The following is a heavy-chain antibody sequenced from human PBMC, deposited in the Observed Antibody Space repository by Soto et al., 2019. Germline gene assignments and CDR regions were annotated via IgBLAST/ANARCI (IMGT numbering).Heavy chain of an antibody. D-gene: IGHD6-6*01. J-gene: IGHJ4*02. V-gene: IGHV4-34*01. CDR3: ARRAGSIAARHFDY. CDR1: GGSFSGYY. Sequence: SETLSLTCAVYGGSFSGYYWSWIRQPPGKGLEWIGEINHSGSTNYNPSLKSRVTISVDTSKNQFSLKLSSVTAADTAVYYCARRAGSIAARHFDYWGQGTLVTVSS. CDR2: INHSGST.